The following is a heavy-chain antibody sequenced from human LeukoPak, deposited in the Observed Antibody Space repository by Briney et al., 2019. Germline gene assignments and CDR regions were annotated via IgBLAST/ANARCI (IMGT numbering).Heavy chain of an antibody. CDR1: GFTFSSYE. CDR2: ISGGGTTI. J-gene: IGHJ3*02. Sequence: GGSLRLSCAASGFTFSSYEMNWVRKAPGKGLEWVSYISGGGTTIYFADSVKGRFTISRDNAKNSLYLQMNSLRAEDTAVYYCAREGWGLSVADAFDIWGQGTMVTVSS. D-gene: IGHD1-26*01. CDR3: AREGWGLSVADAFDI. V-gene: IGHV3-48*03.